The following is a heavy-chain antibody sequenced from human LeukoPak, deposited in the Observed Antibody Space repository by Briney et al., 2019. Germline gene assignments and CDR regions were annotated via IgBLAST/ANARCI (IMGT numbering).Heavy chain of an antibody. D-gene: IGHD6-13*01. CDR1: GFTFSSYG. CDR3: AREGRAAAGLDH. Sequence: GGSLRLSCAASGFTFSSYGMHWVRQATGKGLEWVAVIYYDGSNKYYADSVKGRFTISRDNSKNTLYVQMNSLRAEDTAVYYCAREGRAAAGLDHWGQGTPVTVSS. CDR2: IYYDGSNK. V-gene: IGHV3-33*01. J-gene: IGHJ4*02.